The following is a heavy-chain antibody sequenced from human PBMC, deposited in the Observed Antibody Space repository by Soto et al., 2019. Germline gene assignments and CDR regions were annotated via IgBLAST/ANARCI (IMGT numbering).Heavy chain of an antibody. D-gene: IGHD6-13*01. Sequence: LGESLKISCKGSGYSFTSYWIGWVRQMPGKGLGWMGIIYPGDSDTRYSPSFQGQVTISADKSISTAYLQWSSLKASDTAMYYCARRGAKFAAVGSWYDGFDYWGQGTLVTVSS. CDR3: ARRGAKFAAVGSWYDGFDY. J-gene: IGHJ4*02. V-gene: IGHV5-51*01. CDR1: GYSFTSYW. CDR2: IYPGDSDT.